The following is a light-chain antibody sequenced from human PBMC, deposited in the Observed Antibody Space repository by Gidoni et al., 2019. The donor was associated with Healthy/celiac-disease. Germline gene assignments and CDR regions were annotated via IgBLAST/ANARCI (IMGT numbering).Light chain of an antibody. CDR3: SSYTSSSTLV. CDR2: EVS. V-gene: IGLV2-14*01. CDR1: SSDVGGYNY. J-gene: IGLJ2*01. Sequence: QSALTQPASVSGSPGLSITISCTGTSSDVGGYNYVSWYQQHPGKAPKLMIYEVSTRPSGVSNRFSGSKSGNTASLTISGLQAEDEADYYCSSYTSSSTLVFGGGTKLTVL.